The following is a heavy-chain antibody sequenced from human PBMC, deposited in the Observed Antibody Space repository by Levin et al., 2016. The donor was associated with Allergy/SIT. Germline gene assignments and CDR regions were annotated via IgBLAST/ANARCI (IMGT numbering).Heavy chain of an antibody. CDR3: ARQHSSFWLY. CDR1: SGSVSSISNY. Sequence: GSLRLSCTVSSGSVSSISNYWGWIRQSPGKGLEWIGSVYSTGSPYNYNPSLQDRITVSVDTSKSQFSLNLTSVTAADTAVYYCARQHSSFWLYWGQGTLVTVSS. J-gene: IGHJ4*02. CDR2: VYSTGSP. D-gene: IGHD6-13*01. V-gene: IGHV4-39*01.